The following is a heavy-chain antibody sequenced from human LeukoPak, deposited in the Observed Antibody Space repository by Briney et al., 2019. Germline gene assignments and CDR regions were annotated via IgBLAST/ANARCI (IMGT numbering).Heavy chain of an antibody. CDR3: TTDLVSSSGLRSDY. Sequence: GGSLRLSCAASGFTFSNAWMSWVRQAPGKGLEWVGRIKSKTDGGTTDYAAPVKGRFTISRDDSKNTLYLQMNSLKTEDTAVYYCTTDLVSSSGLRSDYWGQGTLVTVSS. CDR2: IKSKTDGGTT. CDR1: GFTFSNAW. J-gene: IGHJ4*02. D-gene: IGHD2-15*01. V-gene: IGHV3-15*01.